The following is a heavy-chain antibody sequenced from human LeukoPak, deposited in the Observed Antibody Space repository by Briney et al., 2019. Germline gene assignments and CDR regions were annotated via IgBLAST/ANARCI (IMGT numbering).Heavy chain of an antibody. V-gene: IGHV3-74*01. CDR2: INPDGSGT. Sequence: GGSLRLSCAASGFTFSTYWMHWVRQGPGKGLVWVSRINPDGSGTSHADSVKGRFTISRDNAKNSLYLQMNSLRAEDTAVYYCARGPGRGNAFDIWGQGTMVTVSS. CDR3: ARGPGRGNAFDI. D-gene: IGHD3-10*01. J-gene: IGHJ3*02. CDR1: GFTFSTYW.